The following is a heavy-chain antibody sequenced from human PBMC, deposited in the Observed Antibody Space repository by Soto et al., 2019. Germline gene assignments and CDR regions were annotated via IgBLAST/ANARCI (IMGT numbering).Heavy chain of an antibody. D-gene: IGHD3-9*01. Sequence: GGSLRLSCAASGFTFSNAWMSWVRQAPGKGLEWVGRIKSKTDGGTTDYAAPVKGRFTISRDDSKNTLYLQMNSLKTEDTAVYYCTSRAPPLRYFDWLSDAFDIWGQGTMVTVSS. J-gene: IGHJ3*02. CDR2: IKSKTDGGTT. CDR1: GFTFSNAW. V-gene: IGHV3-15*01. CDR3: TSRAPPLRYFDWLSDAFDI.